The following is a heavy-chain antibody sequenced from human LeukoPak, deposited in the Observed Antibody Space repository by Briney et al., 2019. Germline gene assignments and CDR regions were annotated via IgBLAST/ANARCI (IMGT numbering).Heavy chain of an antibody. J-gene: IGHJ4*02. CDR2: ITTSSRYT. D-gene: IGHD6-13*01. Sequence: GGSLRLSCAASGFSFSDYYMNWIRQAPGKGLEWVSYITTSSRYTNYAGSVKGRFTISRDNAKNSLYLQMNSLRAEDTAVYYCARCSAYSSSWYSLGYWGQGTLVTVSS. V-gene: IGHV3-11*06. CDR3: ARCSAYSSSWYSLGY. CDR1: GFSFSDYY.